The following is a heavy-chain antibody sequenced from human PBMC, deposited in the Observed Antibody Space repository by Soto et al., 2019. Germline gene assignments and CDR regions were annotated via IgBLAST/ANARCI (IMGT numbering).Heavy chain of an antibody. CDR1: GFTFSSYA. D-gene: IGHD3-10*01. V-gene: IGHV3-23*01. CDR2: ISGSGGST. Sequence: GGSLRLSCAASGFTFSSYAMSWVRQAPGKGLEWVSAISGSGGSTYYADSVKGRFTISRDNSKNTLYLQMNSLRAEDTAVYYCAKDWIAPQSMVRGVPYYFDYWGQGTLVTVSS. CDR3: AKDWIAPQSMVRGVPYYFDY. J-gene: IGHJ4*02.